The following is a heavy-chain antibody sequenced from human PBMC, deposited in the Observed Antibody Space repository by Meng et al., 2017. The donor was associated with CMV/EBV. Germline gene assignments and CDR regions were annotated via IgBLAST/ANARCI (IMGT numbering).Heavy chain of an antibody. J-gene: IGHJ1*01. Sequence: GGSLRLSCAASGFTFSSYEMNWVRQAPGKGLEWVSYISSSGSTIYYADSVKGRFTISRDNAKNSLYLQMNSLRAEDTAVYYCARGEPGRYYYDSSGYSTKFTYSGQVTLVPVSS. CDR2: ISSSGSTI. V-gene: IGHV3-48*03. D-gene: IGHD3-22*01. CDR3: ARGEPGRYYYDSSGYSTKFTY. CDR1: GFTFSSYE.